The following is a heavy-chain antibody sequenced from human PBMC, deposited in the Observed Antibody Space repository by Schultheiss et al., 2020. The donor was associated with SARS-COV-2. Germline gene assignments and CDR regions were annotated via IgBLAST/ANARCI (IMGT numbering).Heavy chain of an antibody. Sequence: SETLSLTCTVSGGSISSSSYYWGWIRQPPGKGLEWIGSIYTSGSTNYNPSLKSRVTISVDTSKNQFSLKLSSVTAADTAVYYCAREGDSSGYYWYYFDYWGQGTLVTVSS. V-gene: IGHV4-39*07. CDR3: AREGDSSGYYWYYFDY. CDR2: IYTSGST. J-gene: IGHJ4*02. CDR1: GGSISSSSYY. D-gene: IGHD3-22*01.